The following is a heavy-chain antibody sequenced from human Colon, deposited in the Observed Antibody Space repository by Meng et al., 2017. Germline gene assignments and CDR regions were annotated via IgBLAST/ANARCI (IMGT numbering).Heavy chain of an antibody. D-gene: IGHD2-2*01. J-gene: IGHJ5*01. CDR3: ARTAMLDS. V-gene: IGHV1-8*01. CDR1: GYTFTSSD. CDR2: MNPNNGNT. Sequence: QVQLVQSGAKVRKPGASVKVTCKASGYTFTSSDINWVRQATGRGLEWLGWMNPNNGNTGSAQKFQGRVSMTRDTSIGTAYMELSGLTSEDTAVYYCARTAMLDSWGQGTLVTVSS.